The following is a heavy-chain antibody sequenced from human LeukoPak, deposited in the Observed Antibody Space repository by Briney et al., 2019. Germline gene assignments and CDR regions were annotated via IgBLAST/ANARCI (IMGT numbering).Heavy chain of an antibody. CDR3: AREPRPTVTTVRDVDP. V-gene: IGHV4-30-4*01. CDR2: IYYSGST. CDR1: GGSISSGDYY. D-gene: IGHD4-17*01. Sequence: PSETLSLTCTVSGGSISSGDYYWSWIRQPPGKGLEWIVYIYYSGSTYYNPSLKSRVTISVDTSKNQFSLKLSSVTAADTAVYYCAREPRPTVTTVRDVDPWGQGTLVTVSS. J-gene: IGHJ5*02.